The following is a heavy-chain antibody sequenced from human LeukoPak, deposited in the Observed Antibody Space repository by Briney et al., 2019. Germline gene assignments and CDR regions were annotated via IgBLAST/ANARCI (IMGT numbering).Heavy chain of an antibody. CDR3: AKVLAAAGPQPFDY. Sequence: GGSLRLSCAAAGFTFSSYSMNWVRQAPGKGLEWVSSISSSSSYIYYADSVKGRFTISRDNAKNSLYLQMNSLRAEDTAVYYCAKVLAAAGPQPFDYWGQGTLVTVSS. D-gene: IGHD6-13*01. CDR2: ISSSSSYI. V-gene: IGHV3-21*04. CDR1: GFTFSSYS. J-gene: IGHJ4*02.